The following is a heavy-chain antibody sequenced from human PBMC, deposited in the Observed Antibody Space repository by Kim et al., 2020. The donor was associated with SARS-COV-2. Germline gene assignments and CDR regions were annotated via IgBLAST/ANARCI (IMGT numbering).Heavy chain of an antibody. J-gene: IGHJ6*02. CDR3: ARNRGGYYYYGVDV. Sequence: NPDLTSRVTISVDTSKNQFSLKLRYVTAADTAVYYCARNRGGYYYYGVDVWGQGTTVTVSS. V-gene: IGHV4-39*01. D-gene: IGHD3-10*01.